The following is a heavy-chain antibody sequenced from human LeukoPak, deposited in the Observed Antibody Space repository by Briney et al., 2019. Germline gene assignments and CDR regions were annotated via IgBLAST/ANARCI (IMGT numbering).Heavy chain of an antibody. J-gene: IGHJ3*02. CDR3: AKDRGSGWYKGAFDI. Sequence: GGSLRLSCAASGFTFSSYSMNWVRQAPGKGLEWVAFIRYDGSDKYYADSVKGRFTISRDNSKNTLFLQMNSLRTEDTAVYHCAKDRGSGWYKGAFDIWGQGTMVTVSS. D-gene: IGHD6-19*01. CDR1: GFTFSSYS. CDR2: IRYDGSDK. V-gene: IGHV3-30*02.